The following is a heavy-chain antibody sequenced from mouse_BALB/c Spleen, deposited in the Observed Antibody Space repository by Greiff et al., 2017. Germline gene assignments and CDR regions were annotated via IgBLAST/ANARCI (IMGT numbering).Heavy chain of an antibody. D-gene: IGHD1-1*01. V-gene: IGHV3-6*02. CDR3: AIYGSEDAMDY. J-gene: IGHJ4*01. Sequence: EVKVEESGPGLVKPSQSLSLTCSVTGYSITSGYYWNWIRQFPGNKLEWMGYISYDGSNNYNPSLKNRISITRDTSKNQFFLKLNSVTTEDTATYYCAIYGSEDAMDYWGQGTSVTVSS. CDR2: ISYDGSN. CDR1: GYSITSGYY.